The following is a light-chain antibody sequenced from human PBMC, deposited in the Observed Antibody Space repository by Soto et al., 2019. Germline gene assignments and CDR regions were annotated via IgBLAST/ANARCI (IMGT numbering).Light chain of an antibody. V-gene: IGKV1-39*01. CDR1: QTVRSS. Sequence: DIQMTQSPSALSAFVGDRVTLTCRASQTVRSSLIWYQQKPGKAPKLLIYSASSLQSGVPSRFSCSGFGTDFTLTITDLHPEDSAIYYCQQSFTLPPVTFGPGTKVEIK. CDR3: QQSFTLPPVT. J-gene: IGKJ3*01. CDR2: SAS.